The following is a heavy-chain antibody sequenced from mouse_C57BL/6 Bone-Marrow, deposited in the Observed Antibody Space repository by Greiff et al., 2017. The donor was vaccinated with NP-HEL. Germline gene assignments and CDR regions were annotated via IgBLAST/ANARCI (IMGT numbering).Heavy chain of an antibody. CDR2: IDPNSGGT. Sequence: VQLQQPGAELVKPGASVKLSCKASGYTFTSYWMHWVKQRPGRGLEWIGRIDPNSGGTKYNEKFKSKATLTVDKPSSTAYMKISSLTSEDSAVYYCARPITTVVAPYAMDYWGQGTSVTVSS. V-gene: IGHV1-72*01. CDR1: GYTFTSYW. D-gene: IGHD1-1*01. CDR3: ARPITTVVAPYAMDY. J-gene: IGHJ4*01.